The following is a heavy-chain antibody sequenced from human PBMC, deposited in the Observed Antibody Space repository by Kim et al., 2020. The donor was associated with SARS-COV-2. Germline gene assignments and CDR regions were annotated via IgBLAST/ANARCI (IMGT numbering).Heavy chain of an antibody. D-gene: IGHD2-21*02. Sequence: GRLTISRDNDDNTLYLQMNSLRAEDTGVYYCAKGTRFCGGDCYWMGFDYWGQGTLVTVSS. V-gene: IGHV3-23*01. CDR3: AKGTRFCGGDCYWMGFDY. J-gene: IGHJ4*02.